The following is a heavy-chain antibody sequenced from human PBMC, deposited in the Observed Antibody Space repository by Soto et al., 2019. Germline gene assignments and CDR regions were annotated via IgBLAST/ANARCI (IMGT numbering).Heavy chain of an antibody. CDR2: ISSSSSTI. Sequence: GGSLRLSCAASGFTFSSYSMNWVRQAPGKGLEWVSYISSSSSTIYYADSVKGRFTISRDNAKNSLYLQMNRLRDEDTAVYYCARDLDGIYYYYYYGMDVWGQGTTVTVSS. CDR1: GFTFSSYS. D-gene: IGHD1-1*01. V-gene: IGHV3-48*02. CDR3: ARDLDGIYYYYYYGMDV. J-gene: IGHJ6*02.